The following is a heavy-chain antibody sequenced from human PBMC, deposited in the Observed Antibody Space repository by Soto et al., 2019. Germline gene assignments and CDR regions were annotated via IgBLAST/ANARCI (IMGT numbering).Heavy chain of an antibody. CDR2: IKQDGSEK. V-gene: IGHV3-7*01. J-gene: IGHJ6*02. Sequence: GGSLRLSCAASGGPFSSYWMSWVRQAPGKGLEWVANIKQDGSEKYYVDSVKGRFTISRDNAKNSLYLQMNSLRAEDTAVYYCARDRYSYYDFWSGSLPYYYYGMDVWGQGTTVTVSS. CDR3: ARDRYSYYDFWSGSLPYYYYGMDV. D-gene: IGHD3-3*01. CDR1: GGPFSSYW.